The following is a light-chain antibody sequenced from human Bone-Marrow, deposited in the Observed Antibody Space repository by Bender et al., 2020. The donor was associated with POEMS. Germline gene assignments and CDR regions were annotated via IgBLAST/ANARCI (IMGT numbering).Light chain of an antibody. Sequence: QSVLTQPPSVSAAPGQRVTISCSGTSFNIGNNYISWYQHLPGTAPKLLIYEDNRRPSGIPDRFSGSKSGTSATLGITGVQTGDEGDYYCETWDSRLSAGLFGGGTKLTV. V-gene: IGLV1-51*02. CDR2: EDN. J-gene: IGLJ3*02. CDR3: ETWDSRLSAGL. CDR1: SFNIGNNY.